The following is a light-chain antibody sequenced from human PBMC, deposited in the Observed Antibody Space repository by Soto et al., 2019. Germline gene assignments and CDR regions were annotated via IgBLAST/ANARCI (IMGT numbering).Light chain of an antibody. Sequence: DIVLTQSPATLSLSPGERATLSCRASQSVSSYLAWYQHKPGQAPRLLIYDASNRATGIPARFSGSGSGTDFTLTISSLEPEYFAVYYCHQYGSSRTFGQGTKVDIK. V-gene: IGKV3-11*01. CDR1: QSVSSY. CDR3: HQYGSSRT. J-gene: IGKJ1*01. CDR2: DAS.